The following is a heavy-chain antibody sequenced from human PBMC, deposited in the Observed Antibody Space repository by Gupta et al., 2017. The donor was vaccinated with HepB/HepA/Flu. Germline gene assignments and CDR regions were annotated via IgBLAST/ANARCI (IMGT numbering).Heavy chain of an antibody. Sequence: QVQLQQWGAGLLKPSETLSLTCAVYGGSFSGYYWSWIRQPPGKGLEWIGEINHSGSTNYNPSLKSRVTISVDTSKNQFSLKLSSVTAADTAVYYCARRATPEHWFPPSGSLGGFDYWGQGTLVTVSS. D-gene: IGHD1-26*01. CDR3: ARRATPEHWFPPSGSLGGFDY. V-gene: IGHV4-34*01. CDR1: GGSFSGYY. J-gene: IGHJ4*02. CDR2: INHSGST.